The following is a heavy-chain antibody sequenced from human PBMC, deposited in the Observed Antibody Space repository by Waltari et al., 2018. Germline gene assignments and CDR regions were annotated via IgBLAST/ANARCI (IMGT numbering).Heavy chain of an antibody. Sequence: QVTLVESGGGVVQPGRSLRLTCAASGLTFRSYAMHWVRQDPGKGLEWVAVISYDGSNKYYADSVKGRFTISRDNSKHTLYLQMNSLRAEDTAVYYCAKEDYKGLDYWGQGTLVTVSS. V-gene: IGHV3-30*18. CDR1: GLTFRSYA. CDR3: AKEDYKGLDY. D-gene: IGHD3-16*01. J-gene: IGHJ4*02. CDR2: ISYDGSNK.